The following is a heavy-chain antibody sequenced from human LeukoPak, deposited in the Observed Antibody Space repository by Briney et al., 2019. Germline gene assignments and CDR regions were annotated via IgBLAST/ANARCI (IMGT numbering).Heavy chain of an antibody. Sequence: PGGSLRLSCAASKFSFSSYWMHWVRQAPGKGLVWVSRINSGGSRTNYADSVKGRFTISRDNAKNTLYLQMSSLRAEDTAVYYCARVLTGSWDWFDPWGQGTLVTVSS. CDR1: KFSFSSYW. J-gene: IGHJ5*02. CDR3: ARVLTGSWDWFDP. CDR2: INSGGSRT. V-gene: IGHV3-74*01. D-gene: IGHD2-8*02.